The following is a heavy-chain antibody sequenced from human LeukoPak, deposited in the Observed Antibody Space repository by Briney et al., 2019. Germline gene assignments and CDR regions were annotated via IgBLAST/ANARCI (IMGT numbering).Heavy chain of an antibody. D-gene: IGHD3-10*01. V-gene: IGHV1-18*01. J-gene: IGHJ4*02. CDR2: ISAYNGNT. Sequence: ASVKVSCKASGYTFTSYGISWVRQAPGQGLEWMGWISAYNGNTNYAQKLQGRVTMTTDTSTSTAYMELRSLRSDDTAVYYCARELKRFGELYFDYWGQGTLVTVSS. CDR1: GYTFTSYG. CDR3: ARELKRFGELYFDY.